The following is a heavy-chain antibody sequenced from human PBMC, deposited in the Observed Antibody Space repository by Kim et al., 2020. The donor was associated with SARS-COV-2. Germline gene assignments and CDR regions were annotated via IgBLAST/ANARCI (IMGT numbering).Heavy chain of an antibody. V-gene: IGHV3-21*01. CDR3: ARDRLLWFGELASGMDV. CDR1: GFTFSSYS. CDR2: ISSSSSYI. D-gene: IGHD3-10*01. Sequence: GGSLRLSCAASGFTFSSYSMNWVRQAPGKGLEWVSSISSSSSYIYYADSVKGRFTISRDNAKNSLYLQMNSLRAEDTAVYYCARDRLLWFGELASGMDVWGQGTTVTVSS. J-gene: IGHJ6*02.